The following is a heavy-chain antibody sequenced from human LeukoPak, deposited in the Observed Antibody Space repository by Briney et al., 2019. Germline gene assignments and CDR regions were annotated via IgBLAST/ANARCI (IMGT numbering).Heavy chain of an antibody. CDR1: GFTFSTYW. V-gene: IGHV3-7*01. J-gene: IGHJ4*02. Sequence: GGSQRLSCAVSGFTFSTYWMSWVRQAPGKGLEWVANIKEDGNEKFYVDSVKGRFTISRDNAKNSLYLQMNSLRAEDTAVYYCAKYINAVDFWGQGTLVTVSS. CDR3: AKYINAVDF. CDR2: IKEDGNEK. D-gene: IGHD2/OR15-2a*01.